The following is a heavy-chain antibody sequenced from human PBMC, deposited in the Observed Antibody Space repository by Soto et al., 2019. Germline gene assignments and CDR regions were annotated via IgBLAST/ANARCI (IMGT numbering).Heavy chain of an antibody. CDR1: GGTFSSYA. CDR2: IIPIFGTA. Sequence: QVQLVQSGAEVKKPGSSVKVSCKASGGTFSSYAISWVRQAPGQGLEWMGGIIPIFGTANYAQKFQGRVTITADESTSPAYMELSSLIAEDMAVYYCARAPIRGYSYGSASVVWYFDLWGRGTLVTVSS. J-gene: IGHJ2*01. D-gene: IGHD5-18*01. V-gene: IGHV1-69*01. CDR3: ARAPIRGYSYGSASVVWYFDL.